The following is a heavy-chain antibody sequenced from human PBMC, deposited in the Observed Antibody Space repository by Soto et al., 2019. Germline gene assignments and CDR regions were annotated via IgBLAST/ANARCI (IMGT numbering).Heavy chain of an antibody. J-gene: IGHJ3*01. CDR3: AKGGAVRVLDPFDV. CDR2: ISGGGGST. Sequence: GGFLRLSCAASGFTFTTYAMTWVRQAPGKGLEWVSSISGGGGSTYSADSVKGRFTISRDNSKNTLYLQMNGLRAEDTAVYYCAKGGAVRVLDPFDVCGQRTMVTVSS. CDR1: GFTFTTYA. V-gene: IGHV3-23*01.